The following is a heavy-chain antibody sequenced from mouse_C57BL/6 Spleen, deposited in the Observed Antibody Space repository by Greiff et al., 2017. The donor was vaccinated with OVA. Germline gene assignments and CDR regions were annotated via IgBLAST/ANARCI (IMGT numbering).Heavy chain of an antibody. CDR2: INPNNGGT. V-gene: IGHV1-26*01. D-gene: IGHD1-1*01. CDR1: GYTFTDYY. Sequence: EVQLQQSGPELVKPGASVKISCKASGYTFTDYYMNWVKQSHGKSLEWIGDINPNNGGTSYNQKFKGKATLTVDKSSSTAYMELRSLTSEDSAVYDCARGDYYGSEDAMDYWGQGTSVTVSS. J-gene: IGHJ4*01. CDR3: ARGDYYGSEDAMDY.